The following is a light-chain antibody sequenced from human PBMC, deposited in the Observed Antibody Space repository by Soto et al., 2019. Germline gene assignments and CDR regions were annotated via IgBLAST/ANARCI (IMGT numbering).Light chain of an antibody. CDR2: EVS. Sequence: QSVLTQPASVSGSPGQSITISCTGTSSDVGGYNSVSWYQQRPGKAPKLMIYEVSNRPSGVSNRFSGSKSGNTASLTISGLQAEDEADYYCSSYTTSNTLLDVFGTGTKLTVL. CDR3: SSYTTSNTLLDV. V-gene: IGLV2-14*01. J-gene: IGLJ1*01. CDR1: SSDVGGYNS.